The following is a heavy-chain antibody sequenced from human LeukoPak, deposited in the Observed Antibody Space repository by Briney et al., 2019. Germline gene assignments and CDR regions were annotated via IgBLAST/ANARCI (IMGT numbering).Heavy chain of an antibody. D-gene: IGHD6-6*01. CDR3: ARRQLVSYYYYMDV. CDR2: INHSGGT. V-gene: IGHV4-34*01. CDR1: GGSFSGYS. J-gene: IGHJ6*03. Sequence: SETLSLTCAVYGGSFSGYSWNWIRQPPAKGLEWIGEINHSGGTNYNPSLKSRVTISVDTSKKQFSLKLSSVTAADTAVYYCARRQLVSYYYYMDVWGKGTTVTVSS.